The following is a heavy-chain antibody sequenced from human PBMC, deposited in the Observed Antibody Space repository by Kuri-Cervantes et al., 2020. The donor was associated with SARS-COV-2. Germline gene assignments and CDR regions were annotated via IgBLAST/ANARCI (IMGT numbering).Heavy chain of an antibody. CDR1: GFTVNSYY. Sequence: ETLSLTCAASGFTVNSYYINWVRQAPGKGLEWVSVIFTDDKTYYADTVKDRVNMSRDNFRNTVLLQINSLRADDTAVYYCARGNVAVAGDAFDVWGHGTVVTVSS. D-gene: IGHD6-19*01. V-gene: IGHV3-66*01. J-gene: IGHJ3*01. CDR3: ARGNVAVAGDAFDV. CDR2: IFTDDKT.